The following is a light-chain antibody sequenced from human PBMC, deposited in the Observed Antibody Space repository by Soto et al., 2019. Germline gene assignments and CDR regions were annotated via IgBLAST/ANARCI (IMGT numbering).Light chain of an antibody. V-gene: IGLV2-14*01. J-gene: IGLJ1*01. CDR3: SSYTTSGTRV. Sequence: QSVLTQPASVSGSPGQSITISCTGTTSDVGGYSFVSWYQLHPGKAPKLMIYEVSNRPSGVSNRFSGSKSGNTASLTISGLQAEDESDYYCSSYTTSGTRVFGTGTKLPVL. CDR1: TSDVGGYSF. CDR2: EVS.